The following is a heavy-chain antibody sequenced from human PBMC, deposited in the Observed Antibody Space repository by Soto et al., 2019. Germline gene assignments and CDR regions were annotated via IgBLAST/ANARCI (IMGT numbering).Heavy chain of an antibody. V-gene: IGHV4-34*01. CDR1: GGFVTSGSYY. CDR2: MSHSGGT. D-gene: IGHD1-1*01. Sequence: QVQLQQWGAGLLKPSETLSLTCAVYGGFVTSGSYYWSWIRQPPGKGLEWIGEMSHSGGTHFNPSLKSRVTISVDTTKNQFTLKMSSVTAADTALYYCARVERGTATTVVDAFDIWGPGTMVIFSS. J-gene: IGHJ3*02. CDR3: ARVERGTATTVVDAFDI.